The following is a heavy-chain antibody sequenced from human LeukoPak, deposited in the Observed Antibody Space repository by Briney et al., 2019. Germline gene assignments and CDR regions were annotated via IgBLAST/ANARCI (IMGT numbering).Heavy chain of an antibody. D-gene: IGHD3-10*01. CDR1: GFTFEDYA. J-gene: IGHJ3*01. CDR2: IRTKFYGGTA. V-gene: IGHV3-49*03. CDR3: ARVGRDRGFDV. Sequence: GGSLRLSCTSSGFTFEDYALNWLRQAPGKGLEWLGFIRTKFYGGTADYAASVKDRFTISRDDYKNIAYLQMDGLKSEDTALYYCARVGRDRGFDVWGQGTAVTVSS.